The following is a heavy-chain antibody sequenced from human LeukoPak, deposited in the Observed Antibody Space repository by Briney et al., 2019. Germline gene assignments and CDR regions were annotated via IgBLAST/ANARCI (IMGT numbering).Heavy chain of an antibody. Sequence: SETLSLTCAVYGGSFSGCYWSWIRQAPGKGLEWIGEINHSGSTNYNPSLKSRVTISVDTYNVQFSLKLSSVAAADASVYYCARNLQVSGSYCDCFDCWGKGTLGTVS. D-gene: IGHD3-10*01. CDR1: GGSFSGCY. J-gene: IGHJ4*02. V-gene: IGHV4-34*01. CDR3: ARNLQVSGSYCDCFDC. CDR2: INHSGST.